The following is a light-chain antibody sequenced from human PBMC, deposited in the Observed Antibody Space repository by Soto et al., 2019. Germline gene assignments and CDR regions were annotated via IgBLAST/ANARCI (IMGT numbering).Light chain of an antibody. CDR1: SSDVGGYNY. CDR2: EVS. V-gene: IGLV2-14*01. Sequence: QSALAQPASVSGSPGQSITISCTGTSSDVGGYNYVSWYQQHPGRAPKLMIYEVSNRPSGVSNRFSGFKSGNTASLTISGLQAEDEADYYCSSYTSSSDLVSGNGTKVTVL. J-gene: IGLJ1*01. CDR3: SSYTSSSDLV.